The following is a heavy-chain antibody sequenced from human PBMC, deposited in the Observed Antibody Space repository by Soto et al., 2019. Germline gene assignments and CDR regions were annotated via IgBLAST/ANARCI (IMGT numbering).Heavy chain of an antibody. V-gene: IGHV1-46*01. J-gene: IGHJ4*02. Sequence: ASVKVSCKASGYTLIMYYIHWMRQAPGQGLEWMGLINPSGGSTTFAQKFQGRVTMTRDTSTSTVYMDLSSLRSEDSAVYYCARSPYSSGYYYAIDYWGQGTQVTVSS. CDR1: GYTLIMYY. CDR2: INPSGGST. CDR3: ARSPYSSGYYYAIDY. D-gene: IGHD3-22*01.